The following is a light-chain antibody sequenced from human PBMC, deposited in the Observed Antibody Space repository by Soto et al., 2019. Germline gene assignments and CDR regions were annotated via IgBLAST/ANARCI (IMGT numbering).Light chain of an antibody. J-gene: IGLJ1*01. V-gene: IGLV2-14*01. CDR1: SSDIGAYDY. CDR2: EVN. Sequence: QSALTQPASLSGSPGQSITISCTGTSSDIGAYDYVSWFQQHPGKAPKLMISEVNNRPSGVSNRFSGSKSGNTAYLTISGLQVEDEAAYFCSSFTTTSTHVSGTGTKVTVL. CDR3: SSFTTTSTHV.